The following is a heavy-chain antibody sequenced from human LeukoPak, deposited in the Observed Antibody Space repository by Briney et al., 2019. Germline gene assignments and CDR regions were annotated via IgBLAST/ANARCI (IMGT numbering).Heavy chain of an antibody. CDR1: GFTFSIYA. Sequence: PGGSLRLSCAASGFTFSIYAMSWVRQAPGKGLEWVSAISGSGDSTYYADSVKGRFTISRDNSRNTLYLQMNSLRAEDTAVYYCAKHPPPTYYYYGMDVWGLGTTVTVSS. CDR3: AKHPPPTYYYYGMDV. V-gene: IGHV3-23*01. J-gene: IGHJ6*02. CDR2: ISGSGDST.